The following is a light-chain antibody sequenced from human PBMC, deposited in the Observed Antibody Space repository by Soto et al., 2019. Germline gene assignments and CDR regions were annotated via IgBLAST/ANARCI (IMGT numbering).Light chain of an antibody. J-gene: IGLJ2*01. V-gene: IGLV2-14*01. CDR3: TSYITGDTYVV. Sequence: QSVLTQPASVSGSPGQSITISCTGTISDIGTYNYVSWYQQHPGKAPKLIMYGVSHRPSGVSHRFSGSKSGNTASLTISGLQAEDEADYYCTSYITGDTYVVSGGGTKLTVL. CDR2: GVS. CDR1: ISDIGTYNY.